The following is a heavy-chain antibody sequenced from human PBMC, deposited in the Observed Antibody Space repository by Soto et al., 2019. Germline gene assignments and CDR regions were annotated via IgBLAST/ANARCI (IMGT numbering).Heavy chain of an antibody. D-gene: IGHD6-6*01. J-gene: IGHJ6*02. CDR3: ARQSVLKSEYSSSSALHPAPYPPYGMDV. V-gene: IGHV1-2*02. CDR1: GYTFTGYY. CDR2: INPNSGGT. Sequence: ASVKVSCKASGYTFTGYYMHWVRQAPGQGLEWMGWINPNSGGTNYAQKFQGRVTMTRDTSISTAYMELSRLRSDDTAMYYCARQSVLKSEYSSSSALHPAPYPPYGMDVWGQGTTVTVSS.